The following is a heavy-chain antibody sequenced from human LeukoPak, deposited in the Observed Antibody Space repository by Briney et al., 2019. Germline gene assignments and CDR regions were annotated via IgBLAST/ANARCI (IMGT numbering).Heavy chain of an antibody. J-gene: IGHJ5*02. D-gene: IGHD4-23*01. CDR3: ARASAVMGGFDP. CDR1: GGTFISYA. CDR2: IIPIFGTA. V-gene: IGHV1-69*13. Sequence: SVKVSCKASGGTFISYAISWVRQAPGQGLEWMGGIIPIFGTANYAQKFQGRVTITADESTSTAYMELSSLRSEDTAVYYCARASAVMGGFDPWGQGTLVTVSS.